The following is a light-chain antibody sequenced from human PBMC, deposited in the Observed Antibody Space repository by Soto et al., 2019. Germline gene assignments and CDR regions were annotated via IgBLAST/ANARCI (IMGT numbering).Light chain of an antibody. Sequence: DIPMTQAPSTLSASVGYRVTITCRASQSISVWLAWYQQKAGKAPNLLIYKASRLESWVPSRFSGSGSETEFTLTISGLQPGDSATYYGQQYNSYSPTFGQGTKVDIK. J-gene: IGKJ1*01. CDR2: KAS. CDR1: QSISVW. V-gene: IGKV1-5*03. CDR3: QQYNSYSPT.